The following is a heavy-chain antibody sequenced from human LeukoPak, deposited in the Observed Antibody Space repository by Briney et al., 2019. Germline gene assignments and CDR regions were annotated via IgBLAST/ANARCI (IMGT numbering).Heavy chain of an antibody. J-gene: IGHJ4*02. V-gene: IGHV1-69*05. Sequence: SVKISCKASGGTFSSYAISWVRQAPGQGLEWMGRIIPIFGTANYAQKFQGRVTITTDESTSTAYMELSSLRSEDTAVYYCARSGIPNYDFWSGPFDYWGQGTLVTVSS. CDR3: ARSGIPNYDFWSGPFDY. D-gene: IGHD3-3*01. CDR1: GGTFSSYA. CDR2: IIPIFGTA.